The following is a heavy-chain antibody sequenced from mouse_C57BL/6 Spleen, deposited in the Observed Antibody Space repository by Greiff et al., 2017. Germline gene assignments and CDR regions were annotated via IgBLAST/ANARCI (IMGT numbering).Heavy chain of an antibody. CDR3: ARSDYYDYDGRAKDD. CDR2: IYPGSGST. J-gene: IGHJ4*01. Sequence: QVQLKQPGAELVKPGASVKMSCKASGYTFTSYWIPWVKQRPGQGLEWIGEIYPGSGSTNYNEKFKSKATLTIDTSSSTAYMQLSSLTSEDSAVYYCARSDYYDYDGRAKDDWGQGTSVTVAS. V-gene: IGHV1-55*01. D-gene: IGHD2-4*01. CDR1: GYTFTSYW.